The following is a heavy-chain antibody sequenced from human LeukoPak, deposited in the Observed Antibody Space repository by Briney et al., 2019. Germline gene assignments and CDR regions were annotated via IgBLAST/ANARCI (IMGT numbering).Heavy chain of an antibody. CDR1: GGSISSYY. CDR2: IYYSGST. Sequence: SQTLSLTCTVSGGSISSYYWSWIRQPPGKRLEWIGYIYYSGSTSYNPSLKSRVTISVDTSKNQISLKLSSVTAADTAVYYCARDLGVMVRAFDIWGQGTMVTVSS. CDR3: ARDLGVMVRAFDI. V-gene: IGHV4-59*01. D-gene: IGHD5-18*01. J-gene: IGHJ3*02.